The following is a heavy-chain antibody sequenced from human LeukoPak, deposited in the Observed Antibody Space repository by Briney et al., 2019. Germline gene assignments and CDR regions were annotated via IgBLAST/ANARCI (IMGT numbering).Heavy chain of an antibody. CDR2: IYYSGST. CDR1: GGPISSYY. Sequence: SETLSLTCTVSGGPISSYYWSWIRQPPGKGLEWIGYIYYSGSTNYNPSLKSRVTISVDTSKNQFSLKLSSVTAAGTAVYYCARHADVYSSSFGYFDYWGQGTLVTVSS. J-gene: IGHJ4*02. V-gene: IGHV4-59*08. D-gene: IGHD6-13*01. CDR3: ARHADVYSSSFGYFDY.